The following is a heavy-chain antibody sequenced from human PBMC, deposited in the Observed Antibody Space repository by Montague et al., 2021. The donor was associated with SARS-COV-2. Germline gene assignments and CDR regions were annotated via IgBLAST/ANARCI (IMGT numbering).Heavy chain of an antibody. J-gene: IGHJ4*02. Sequence: SLRLSCAASGFTFNNHGMHWVRQAPGKGLEWVALISYEGSKKFYADSVKGRFTISRDSSKNTVYLQMSSLRAEDTAVYYCAKSSIVFMLYVVRDHFDHWGQGTQVTVSP. D-gene: IGHD2-8*01. CDR3: AKSSIVFMLYVVRDHFDH. CDR2: ISYEGSKK. V-gene: IGHV3-30*19. CDR1: GFTFNNHG.